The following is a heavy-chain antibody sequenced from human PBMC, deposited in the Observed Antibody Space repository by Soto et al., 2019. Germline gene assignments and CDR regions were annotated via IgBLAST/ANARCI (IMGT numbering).Heavy chain of an antibody. CDR3: ARQRPTDGRWEFANYYGMDV. D-gene: IGHD1-26*01. CDR2: IIHSEST. CDR1: GGSFSAYY. Sequence: PSETLSLTCAVYGGSFSAYYWSWVRQPPGKGLEWIGEIIHSESTKYNPSLKSRVTISVDTSKNQSSLKLSSVTAADTAVYYCARQRPTDGRWEFANYYGMDVWGQGTPVTVS. V-gene: IGHV4-34*12. J-gene: IGHJ6*02.